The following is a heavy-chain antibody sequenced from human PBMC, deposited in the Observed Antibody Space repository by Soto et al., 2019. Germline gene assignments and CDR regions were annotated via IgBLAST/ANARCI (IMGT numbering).Heavy chain of an antibody. CDR1: GGSISSYY. D-gene: IGHD3-10*01. CDR2: IYYSGST. V-gene: IGHV4-59*01. J-gene: IGHJ5*02. CDR3: ASWITMVRGVIQGWFDP. Sequence: SETLSLTCTVSGGSISSYYWSWIRQPPGKELEWIVYIYYSGSTNYNPSLKSRVTISVDTSKNQFSLKLSSVTAADTAVYYCASWITMVRGVIQGWFDPWGQGTLVTVSS.